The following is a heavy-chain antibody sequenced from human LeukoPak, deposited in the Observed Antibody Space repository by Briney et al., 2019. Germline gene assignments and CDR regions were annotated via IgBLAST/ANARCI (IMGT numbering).Heavy chain of an antibody. D-gene: IGHD6-19*01. CDR3: AKDPSWRLIAVPY. J-gene: IGHJ4*02. Sequence: GGSLRLSCEASGFTFSRYWMSWVRQVPGKGLEWVSAISGSGGSTYYADSVKGRFTISRDNSKNTLYLQMNSLRAEDTAVYYCAKDPSWRLIAVPYWGQGTLVTVSS. V-gene: IGHV3-23*01. CDR2: ISGSGGST. CDR1: GFTFSRYW.